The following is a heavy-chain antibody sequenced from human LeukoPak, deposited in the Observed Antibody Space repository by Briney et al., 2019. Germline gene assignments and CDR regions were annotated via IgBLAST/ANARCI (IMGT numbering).Heavy chain of an antibody. D-gene: IGHD3-16*01. CDR3: ARAGRVIGYAFDI. Sequence: PGGSLRLSCAASGFTFSSYGVHWVRQAPGKGLEWVAVIWYDGSNKYYADSVKGRFTISRDNSKNTLYLQMNSLRAEDTAVYYCARAGRVIGYAFDIWGQGTMVTVSS. V-gene: IGHV3-33*01. J-gene: IGHJ3*02. CDR2: IWYDGSNK. CDR1: GFTFSSYG.